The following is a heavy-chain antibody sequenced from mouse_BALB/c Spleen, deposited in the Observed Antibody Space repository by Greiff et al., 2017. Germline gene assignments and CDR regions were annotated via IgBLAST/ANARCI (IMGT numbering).Heavy chain of an antibody. CDR1: GYTFTSYT. V-gene: IGHV1-4*01. CDR2: INPSSGYT. Sequence: VKLMESGAELARPGASVKMSCKASGYTFTSYTMHWVKQRPGQGLEWIGYINPSSGYTNYNQKFKDKATLTADKSSSTAYMQLSSLTSEDSAVYYCATLLLRRVDYWGQGTSVTVSS. J-gene: IGHJ4*01. CDR3: ATLLLRRVDY. D-gene: IGHD1-1*01.